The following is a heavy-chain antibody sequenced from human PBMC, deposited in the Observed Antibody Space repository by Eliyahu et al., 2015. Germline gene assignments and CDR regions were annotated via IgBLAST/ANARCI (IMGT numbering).Heavy chain of an antibody. CDR2: IYTSGST. CDR1: GGSISSGSYY. V-gene: IGHV4-61*02. Sequence: QVQLQESGPGLVKPSQTLSLTCTVSGGSISSGSYYWSWIRQPAGKGLEWIGRIYTSGSTNYNPSLKSRVTISVDTSKNQFSLKLSSVTAADTAVYYCARDLLRLNWYFDLWGRGTLVTVSS. CDR3: ARDLLRLNWYFDL. D-gene: IGHD2-2*01. J-gene: IGHJ2*01.